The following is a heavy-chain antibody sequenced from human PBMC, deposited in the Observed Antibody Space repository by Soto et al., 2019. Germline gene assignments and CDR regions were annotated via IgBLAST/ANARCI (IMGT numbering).Heavy chain of an antibody. J-gene: IGHJ5*02. Sequence: EVQLLESGGGLVQPGGSLRLSCAASGFTFSSYAMSWVRQAPGKGLEWVSGISGSGDRTYYADSVKGRFTISRDNSKHTLYLHMNSLGVEDTAVYYCAKAVSSTVTIDWLDPWGQGTLVTVSS. V-gene: IGHV3-23*01. CDR1: GFTFSSYA. CDR2: ISGSGDRT. CDR3: AKAVSSTVTIDWLDP. D-gene: IGHD4-17*01.